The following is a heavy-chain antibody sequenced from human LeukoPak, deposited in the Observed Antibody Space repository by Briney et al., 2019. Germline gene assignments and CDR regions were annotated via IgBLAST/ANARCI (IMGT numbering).Heavy chain of an antibody. CDR3: ATVRPSYSSSWQHFDY. J-gene: IGHJ4*02. CDR1: GYTLTELS. CDR2: FDPEDGET. D-gene: IGHD6-13*01. Sequence: ASVKVSCEVSGYTLTELSMHWVRQAPGKGLEWMGGFDPEDGETIYAQKFQGRVTMTEDTSTDTAYMELSSLRSEDTAVYYCATVRPSYSSSWQHFDYWGQGTLVTVSS. V-gene: IGHV1-24*01.